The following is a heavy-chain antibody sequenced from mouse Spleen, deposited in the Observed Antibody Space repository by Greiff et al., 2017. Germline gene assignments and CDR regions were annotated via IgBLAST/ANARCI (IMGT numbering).Heavy chain of an antibody. J-gene: IGHJ1*03. D-gene: IGHD2-1*01. Sequence: VQLQQSGAELVRPGSSVKLSCKASGYTFTSYWMHWVKQRPIQGLEWIGNIDPSDSETHYNQKFKDKATLTVDKSSSTAYMQLSSLTSEDSAVYYCARRDGNYVRYFDVWGTGTTVTVSS. CDR2: IDPSDSET. CDR1: GYTFTSYW. CDR3: ARRDGNYVRYFDV. V-gene: IGHV1-52*01.